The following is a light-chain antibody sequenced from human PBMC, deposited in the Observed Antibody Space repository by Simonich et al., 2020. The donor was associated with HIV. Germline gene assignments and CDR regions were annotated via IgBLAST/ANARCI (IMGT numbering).Light chain of an antibody. CDR1: QSVRSH. CDR2: GTS. V-gene: IGKV3-15*01. J-gene: IGKJ4*01. Sequence: EIVMTQSPATLSVSPGERVTLSCRASQSVRSHLAWYQQKPGQAPRLLIYGTSTRATGIPARFSGRGSGTEFTLTISSMQSEDFAVDYCQQYSYWPPAFGGGTKVEIK. CDR3: QQYSYWPPA.